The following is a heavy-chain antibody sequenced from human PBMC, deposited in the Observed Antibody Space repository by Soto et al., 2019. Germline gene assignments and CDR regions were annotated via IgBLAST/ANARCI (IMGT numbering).Heavy chain of an antibody. CDR3: AHRQGFGELCY. CDR2: IYWNDDK. CDR1: GFSLTTSGVG. J-gene: IGHJ4*02. Sequence: QITLRESGPTLVNPTQTLTLTCTFSGFSLTTSGVGVGWIRQPPGKALEWLAIIYWNDDKLYSPPLKRRLTITKDTSKNQVVLTMTNMDPVDTATYYCAHRQGFGELCYWGQGTLVTVSS. D-gene: IGHD3-10*01. V-gene: IGHV2-5*01.